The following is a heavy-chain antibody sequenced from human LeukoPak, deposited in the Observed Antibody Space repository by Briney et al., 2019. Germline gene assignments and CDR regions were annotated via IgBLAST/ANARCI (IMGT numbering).Heavy chain of an antibody. Sequence: GGSLRLSCAASGFTFSSYGMHWVRQAPGKGLEWVAVISYDGSNKYYADSVKGRFTISRDNSKNTLYLQMNSLRAEDTAVYSCAKGTLPPSGDKYFFDYWGPGTLVTVSS. V-gene: IGHV3-30*18. J-gene: IGHJ4*02. CDR1: GFTFSSYG. CDR2: ISYDGSNK. CDR3: AKGTLPPSGDKYFFDY. D-gene: IGHD2-15*01.